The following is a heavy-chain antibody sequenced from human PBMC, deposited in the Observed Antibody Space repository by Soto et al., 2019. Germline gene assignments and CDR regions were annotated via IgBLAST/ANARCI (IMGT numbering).Heavy chain of an antibody. V-gene: IGHV4-30-2*05. CDR1: GGSISSGGYS. Sequence: PSETLSVTCAGSGGSISSGGYSCNWIRQPPGKGLEWIGDIYHSGSTYYNPSLKSRVTISVDTSKNQFSLKLSSVTAADTAVYYCARHPSNFSFDPCGQGTLVTVSS. J-gene: IGHJ5*02. CDR3: ARHPSNFSFDP. D-gene: IGHD4-4*01. CDR2: IYHSGST.